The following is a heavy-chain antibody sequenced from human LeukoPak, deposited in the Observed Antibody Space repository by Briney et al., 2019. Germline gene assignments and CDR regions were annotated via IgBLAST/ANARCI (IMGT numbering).Heavy chain of an antibody. Sequence: ASVKVSCKVSGYTLTELSMHWVRQAPGKGLEWMGGFDPEDGETIYAQKFQGRVTMTEDTSTDTAYMELSSLRSEDTAVYYCARLAIVGATESYYYYYGMDVWGQGTTVTVSS. CDR2: FDPEDGET. D-gene: IGHD1-26*01. CDR3: ARLAIVGATESYYYYYGMDV. CDR1: GYTLTELS. V-gene: IGHV1-24*01. J-gene: IGHJ6*02.